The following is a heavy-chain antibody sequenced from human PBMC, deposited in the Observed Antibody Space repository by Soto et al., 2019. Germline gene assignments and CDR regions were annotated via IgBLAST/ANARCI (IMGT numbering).Heavy chain of an antibody. Sequence: GSLRLSCAASGFTFSSYAMSWVRQAPGKGLEWVSAISGSGGSTYYADSAKGRFTISRDNSKNTLYLQMNSLRAEDTAVYYCAKVVYDSSGLAFDYWGQGTLVTVSS. D-gene: IGHD3-22*01. J-gene: IGHJ4*02. CDR2: ISGSGGST. CDR1: GFTFSSYA. CDR3: AKVVYDSSGLAFDY. V-gene: IGHV3-23*01.